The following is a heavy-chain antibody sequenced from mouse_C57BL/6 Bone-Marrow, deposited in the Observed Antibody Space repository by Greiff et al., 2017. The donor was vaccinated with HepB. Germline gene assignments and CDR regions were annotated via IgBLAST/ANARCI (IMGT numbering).Heavy chain of an antibody. CDR2: IDPSDSYT. D-gene: IGHD4-1*01. J-gene: IGHJ3*01. V-gene: IGHV1-59*01. CDR1: GYTFTSYW. Sequence: QVQLKQPGAELVRPGTSVKLSCKASGYTFTSYWMHWVKQRPGQGLEWIGVIDPSDSYTNYNQKFKGKATLTVDTSSSTAYMQLSSLTSEDSAVYYCARTGRGGAWFAYWGQGTLVTVSA. CDR3: ARTGRGGAWFAY.